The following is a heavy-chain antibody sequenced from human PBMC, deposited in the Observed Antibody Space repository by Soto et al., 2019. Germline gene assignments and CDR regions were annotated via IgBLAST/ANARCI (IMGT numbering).Heavy chain of an antibody. D-gene: IGHD3-22*01. CDR1: GFSFSKFA. J-gene: IGHJ4*02. V-gene: IGHV3-33*01. CDR3: AREGDSSGYSSDYYYFDY. Sequence: PGGSLRLSCAASGFSFSKFAMHWVRQAPGKGLECVAVIWFDGSKRDYADSVKGRFTVSRDNSENTLSLQMNNLRAEDTGVYYCAREGDSSGYSSDYYYFDYWGQGTQVTVSS. CDR2: IWFDGSKR.